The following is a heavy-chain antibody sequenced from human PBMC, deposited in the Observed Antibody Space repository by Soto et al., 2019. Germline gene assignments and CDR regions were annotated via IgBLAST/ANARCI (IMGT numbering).Heavy chain of an antibody. CDR1: GGSFSGYY. Sequence: SETLSLTCAVYGGSFSGYYWSWIRQPPGKGLEWIGEINHSGSTNYNPSLKSRVTISVDTSKNQFSLKLSSVTAADTAVYYCARVGNYGPNWFDPWGQGTLVTVS. V-gene: IGHV4-34*01. CDR2: INHSGST. D-gene: IGHD4-17*01. CDR3: ARVGNYGPNWFDP. J-gene: IGHJ5*02.